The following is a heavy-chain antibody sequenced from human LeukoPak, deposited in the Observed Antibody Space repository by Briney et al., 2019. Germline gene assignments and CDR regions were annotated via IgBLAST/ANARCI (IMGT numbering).Heavy chain of an antibody. D-gene: IGHD6-6*01. V-gene: IGHV4-61*02. CDR3: ARGGSSSGVLAFDI. CDR1: GGSMSSGSYY. Sequence: SETLSLTCTVSGGSMSSGSYYWSWIRQPAGKGLEWIGRMYSSGSTNYNPSLKSRVTISVDTSKNQFSLKLSSVTAADTAVYYCARGGSSSGVLAFDIWGQGTMVAVSS. J-gene: IGHJ3*02. CDR2: MYSSGST.